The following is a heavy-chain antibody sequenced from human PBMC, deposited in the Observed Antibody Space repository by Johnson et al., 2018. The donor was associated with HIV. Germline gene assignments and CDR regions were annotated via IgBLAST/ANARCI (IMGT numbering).Heavy chain of an antibody. CDR2: IWYDGSNK. CDR3: AKDLFTEREDDVFDI. CDR1: GFTFNSYG. Sequence: QVQLVESGGGVVQPGRSLRLSCAASGFTFNSYGMHWVRQAPGKGLEWVALIWYDGSNKYYADSVKGRFPISRDNSKNTLYLQMNTLRAEDTAIYYCAKDLFTEREDDVFDIWGQGTMVTVSS. J-gene: IGHJ3*02. D-gene: IGHD1-26*01. V-gene: IGHV3-33*06.